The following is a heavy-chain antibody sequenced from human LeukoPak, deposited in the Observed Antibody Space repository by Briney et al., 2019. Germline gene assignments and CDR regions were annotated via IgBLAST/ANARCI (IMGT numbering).Heavy chain of an antibody. J-gene: IGHJ4*02. V-gene: IGHV3-7*01. D-gene: IGHD3-16*01. CDR2: MSQDGSKK. Sequence: PGGSLRLSCAASGFTFSTYAMTWVRQAPGKGLEWVASMSQDGSKKSYGGSVEGRFTISRDNAKNSLFLQMNSLRVEDTALYYCAKTLWGSSDFWGQGTLVTVSS. CDR1: GFTFSTYA. CDR3: AKTLWGSSDF.